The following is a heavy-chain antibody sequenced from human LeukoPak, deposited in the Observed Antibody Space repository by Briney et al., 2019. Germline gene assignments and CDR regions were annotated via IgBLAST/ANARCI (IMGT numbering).Heavy chain of an antibody. CDR2: IHSGGGK. CDR1: GFTVSSKY. Sequence: PGGSLRLSCAASGFTVSSKYMSWVRQAPGKGLEWVSGIHSGGGKNYADSVKGRFTISRDNSKNTLYLQMNSLRGEDTAVYYCARGGNSSTWYEFGYWGQGTLVTVSS. D-gene: IGHD6-13*01. CDR3: ARGGNSSTWYEFGY. J-gene: IGHJ4*02. V-gene: IGHV3-53*01.